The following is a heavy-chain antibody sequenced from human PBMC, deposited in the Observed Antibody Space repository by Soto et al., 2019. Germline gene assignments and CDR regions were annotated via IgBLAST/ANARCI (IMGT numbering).Heavy chain of an antibody. Sequence: EVQLVESGGGLVQPGRSLRLSCAASGFTFDDYAMHWVRQAPGKGLEWVSGISWNSCSIGYADSVKGRFTISRDNAKNSLYLQMNSLRAEDTALYYCAKGRDMRVVVAGSDYWGQGTLVTVSS. CDR2: ISWNSCSI. J-gene: IGHJ4*02. CDR1: GFTFDDYA. D-gene: IGHD6-19*01. CDR3: AKGRDMRVVVAGSDY. V-gene: IGHV3-9*01.